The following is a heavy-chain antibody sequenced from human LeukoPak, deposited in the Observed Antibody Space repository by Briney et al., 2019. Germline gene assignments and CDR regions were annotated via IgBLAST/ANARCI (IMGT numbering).Heavy chain of an antibody. J-gene: IGHJ3*02. Sequence: GGSLRLSCAASGFTLSPYNVNWVRQAPGKGLEWISYISHSSTTIYYADSVKGRFTISRDNTKNSLYLQMNSLRAGDTAVYYCARGGLNFDAFDIWGQGTMVTVSS. V-gene: IGHV3-48*04. CDR2: ISHSSTTI. D-gene: IGHD1-7*01. CDR1: GFTLSPYN. CDR3: ARGGLNFDAFDI.